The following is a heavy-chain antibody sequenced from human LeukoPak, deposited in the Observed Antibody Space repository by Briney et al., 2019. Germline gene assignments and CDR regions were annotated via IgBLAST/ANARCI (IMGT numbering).Heavy chain of an antibody. CDR3: ARDPHYYGSGWSYFDY. V-gene: IGHV1-3*01. Sequence: ASVKVSCKASGYTFTSCAMHWVRQAPGQRLEWMGWINAGNGNTKYSQKFQGRVTITRDTSASTAYMELSSLRSEDTAVYSCARDPHYYGSGWSYFDYWGQGTLVTVSS. D-gene: IGHD3-10*01. J-gene: IGHJ4*02. CDR2: INAGNGNT. CDR1: GYTFTSCA.